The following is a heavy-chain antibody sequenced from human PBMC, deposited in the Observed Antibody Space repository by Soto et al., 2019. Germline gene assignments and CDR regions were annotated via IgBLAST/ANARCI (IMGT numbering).Heavy chain of an antibody. CDR1: GTSVNSGTYY. J-gene: IGHJ4*02. Sequence: QVQLQESGPGLVKPSETLSLTCTVSGTSVNSGTYYWSWIRQPPGKGLEWIGYYSGSTSYNPSLKSRVTISLDTSKNQFSLKLNSVTAADTAVYYCARDSSKWNYLVWGQGTLVTVSS. CDR3: ARDSSKWNYLV. D-gene: IGHD1-7*01. V-gene: IGHV4-61*01. CDR2: YSGST.